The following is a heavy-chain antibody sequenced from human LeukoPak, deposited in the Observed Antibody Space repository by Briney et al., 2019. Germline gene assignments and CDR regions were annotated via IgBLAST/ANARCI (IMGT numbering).Heavy chain of an antibody. D-gene: IGHD6-19*01. CDR2: IYYDGINK. V-gene: IGHV3-30*02. Sequence: PGRSLTLSCAASEFTFTTYGMHWVRQAPGKGLEWVAFIYYDGINKYYVDSVKGRFTISRDNSKNTLYLQMNSLRPEDTAVYFCAKTTLAVAGNFDYWGQGTLVTVSS. CDR3: AKTTLAVAGNFDY. J-gene: IGHJ4*02. CDR1: EFTFTTYG.